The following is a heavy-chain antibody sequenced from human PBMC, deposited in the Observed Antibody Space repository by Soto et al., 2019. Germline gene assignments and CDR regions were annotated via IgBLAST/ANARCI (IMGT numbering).Heavy chain of an antibody. V-gene: IGHV4-30-2*01. CDR2: IYHSGST. CDR1: AASISSGGYS. D-gene: IGHD3-22*01. J-gene: IGHJ4*02. Sequence: PLSLTCAVSAASISSGGYSWSCIRQPPGKGLEWIGYIYHSGSTYYNPSLKSRVTISVDRSKNQFSLKLSSVTAADTAVYYCARLYYYDSSGYLDYWGQGTLVTVSS. CDR3: ARLYYYDSSGYLDY.